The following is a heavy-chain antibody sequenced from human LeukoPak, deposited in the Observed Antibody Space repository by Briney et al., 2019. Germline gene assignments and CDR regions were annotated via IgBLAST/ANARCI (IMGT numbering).Heavy chain of an antibody. V-gene: IGHV4-39*01. D-gene: IGHD3-3*01. CDR3: ARMSFAFDPSFFDY. J-gene: IGHJ4*01. CDR1: GVSISDNNFY. Sequence: PSETLSLTCTVSGVSISDNNFYWAWIRQPPGKGLEWIGIFYYSGGTYYNPSLQSRVTTSGDTSKNLFSLHLRSATVADTAIYFCARMSFAFDPSFFDYWGHGALVPVSS. CDR2: FYYSGGT.